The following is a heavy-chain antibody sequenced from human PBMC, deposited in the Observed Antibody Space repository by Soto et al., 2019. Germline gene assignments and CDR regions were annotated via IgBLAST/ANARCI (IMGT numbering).Heavy chain of an antibody. V-gene: IGHV3-74*01. CDR2: ISGDGTTI. CDR3: AREYYGLLTGYYNDH. J-gene: IGHJ4*02. CDR1: GFPLSSDW. Sequence: EVQLVESGGASVKLGGSLGLSCPASGFPLSSDWCPWAATTPGRGLDWSSRISGDGTTIYYADSVTGRFTVSRDNAKNTLSLQMSGLGAEDTAVYYCAREYYGLLTGYYNDHWGQGTLVSVSS. D-gene: IGHD3-9*01.